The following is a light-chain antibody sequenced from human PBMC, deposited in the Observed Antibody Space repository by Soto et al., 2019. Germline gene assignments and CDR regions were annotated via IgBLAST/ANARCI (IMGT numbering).Light chain of an antibody. Sequence: EVVLTQSPGTVSLSPGERATLSCRASQSVTSNYLAWYQQKPGQAPRLLIYAASSRATGIPDRFSGCGSGTDFSLTITRLEPEDFAVYYCQQYGSSLTCTFGQGTKVEIK. CDR3: QQYGSSLTCT. CDR1: QSVTSNY. V-gene: IGKV3-20*01. J-gene: IGKJ1*01. CDR2: AAS.